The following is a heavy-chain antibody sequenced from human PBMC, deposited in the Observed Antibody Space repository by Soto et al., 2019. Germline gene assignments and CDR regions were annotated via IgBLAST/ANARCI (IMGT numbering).Heavy chain of an antibody. CDR1: EFTFSTYA. J-gene: IGHJ4*02. Sequence: LRLSCAASEFTFSTYAMSWVRQAPGKGLEWVSAISGSGGSTYYADSVKGRFTISRDTSKNTLYLQMNSLRAEDTALYYCAKSYSSNWYNYFDYWGQGTLVTVYS. CDR3: AKSYSSNWYNYFDY. D-gene: IGHD6-13*01. CDR2: ISGSGGST. V-gene: IGHV3-23*01.